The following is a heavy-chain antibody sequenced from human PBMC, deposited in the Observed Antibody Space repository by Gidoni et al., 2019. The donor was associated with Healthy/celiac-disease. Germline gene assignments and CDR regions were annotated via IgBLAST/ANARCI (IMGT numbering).Heavy chain of an antibody. J-gene: IGHJ4*02. CDR3: ARMNPIRGADY. CDR1: GFSLSNARMG. CDR2: IFSNDEK. Sequence: QVTLTESGPVLVKPTETLTLTCTVSGFSLSNARMGVSWIRQPPGKALEWLANIFSNDEKSYSTSLKSRLTISKDTSKSQVVLTMTNMDPVDTATYYCARMNPIRGADYWGQGTLVTVSS. V-gene: IGHV2-26*01.